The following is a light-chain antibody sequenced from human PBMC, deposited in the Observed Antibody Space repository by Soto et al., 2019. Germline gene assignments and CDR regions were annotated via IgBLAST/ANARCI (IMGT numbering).Light chain of an antibody. CDR1: SSNIGSKT. V-gene: IGLV1-44*01. CDR3: SSWDASLNGYV. CDR2: NSY. J-gene: IGLJ1*01. Sequence: QSVLTQPPSASGTPGQRVTISCSGSSSNIGSKTVNWYQQLPGTVPKLLIYNSYQRPSGVPDRFSASKSGTSASLAISGLQSADEADYYCSSWDASLNGYVFGTGTKVTVL.